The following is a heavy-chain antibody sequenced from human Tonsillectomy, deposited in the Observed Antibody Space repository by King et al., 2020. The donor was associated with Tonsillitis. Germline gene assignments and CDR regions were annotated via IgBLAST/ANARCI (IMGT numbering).Heavy chain of an antibody. D-gene: IGHD6-6*01. J-gene: IGHJ6*02. CDR1: GFTFSSYS. Sequence: VQLVESGGGLVKPGGSLRLSCAASGFTFSSYSMNWVRQAPGKGLEWVSSISSSSTYIFYADSVNGRFTISRDNAKNSLYLQMNSLRVEDTAPYYCARSGEQLVQGGYYYYGLDVWGQGTTVTVSS. CDR2: ISSSSTYI. V-gene: IGHV3-21*01. CDR3: ARSGEQLVQGGYYYYGLDV.